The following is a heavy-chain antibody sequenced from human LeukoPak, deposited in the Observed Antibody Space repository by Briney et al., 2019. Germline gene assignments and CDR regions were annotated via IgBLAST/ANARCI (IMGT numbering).Heavy chain of an antibody. Sequence: AGGSLRLSCAASGFTFSSYSMNWVRQAPGEGLEWVSSISSSSSYIYYADSVKGRFTISRDNAKNSLYLQTNSLRAEDTAVYYCARDGTGELLDYWGQGTLVTVSS. D-gene: IGHD1-26*01. V-gene: IGHV3-21*01. CDR2: ISSSSSYI. CDR3: ARDGTGELLDY. CDR1: GFTFSSYS. J-gene: IGHJ4*02.